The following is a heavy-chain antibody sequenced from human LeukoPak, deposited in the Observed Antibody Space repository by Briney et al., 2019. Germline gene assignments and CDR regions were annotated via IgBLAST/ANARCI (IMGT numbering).Heavy chain of an antibody. D-gene: IGHD6-13*01. CDR2: IYPGDSDT. V-gene: IGHV5-51*01. Sequence: VEALKIYCKGSGYSFTSYWIGWVRHMPGKGLEWMGIIYPGDSDTRYSPSFQGQVTISADKSISTAYLQWSSLKASDTAMYYCARRISSWAAGYFDYWGQGALVSVSS. CDR3: ARRISSWAAGYFDY. CDR1: GYSFTSYW. J-gene: IGHJ4*02.